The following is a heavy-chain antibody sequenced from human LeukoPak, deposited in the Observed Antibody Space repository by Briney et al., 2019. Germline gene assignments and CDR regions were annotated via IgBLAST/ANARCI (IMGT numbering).Heavy chain of an antibody. CDR1: GGSISSYY. V-gene: IGHV4-4*07. D-gene: IGHD3/OR15-3a*01. CDR2: IYTSGST. CDR3: ARDTAGLVDYYGMDV. Sequence: SETLSLTCTVSGGSISSYYWSWIRQPAGKGLEWIGRIYTSGSTNYNPSLKSRVTISADTPKNQFSLKLSSVTAADTAVYYCARDTAGLVDYYGMDVWGQGTTVTVSS. J-gene: IGHJ6*02.